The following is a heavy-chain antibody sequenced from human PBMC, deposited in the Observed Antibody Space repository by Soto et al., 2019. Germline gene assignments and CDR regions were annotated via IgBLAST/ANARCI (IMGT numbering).Heavy chain of an antibody. CDR3: AMNGVATKAFDI. CDR1: GYTFTSYD. D-gene: IGHD5-12*01. CDR2: MNPNSGNT. Sequence: ASVKVSCKASGYTFTSYDINWVRQATGQGLEWMGWMNPNSGNTGYAQKFQGRVTMTRNTSISTAYMELSSLRSEDTAVYYCAMNGVATKAFDIWGQGTMVTVSS. V-gene: IGHV1-8*01. J-gene: IGHJ3*02.